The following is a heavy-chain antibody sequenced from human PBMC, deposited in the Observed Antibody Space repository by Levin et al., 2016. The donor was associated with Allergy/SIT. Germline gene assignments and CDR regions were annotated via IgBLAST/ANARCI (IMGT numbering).Heavy chain of an antibody. J-gene: IGHJ4*02. V-gene: IGHV3-23*01. D-gene: IGHD3-3*01. CDR2: ISGSADSR. Sequence: GGSLRLSCAASGFTFSSYAMSWVRQAPGKGLEWVSAISGSADSRYYTDSVKGRFAISRGNSKNTLYLQMNSLRAEDTAVYYCVKSLGSYDFRSGSPSEWGQGTLVTVSS. CDR3: VKSLGSYDFRSGSPSE. CDR1: GFTFSSYA.